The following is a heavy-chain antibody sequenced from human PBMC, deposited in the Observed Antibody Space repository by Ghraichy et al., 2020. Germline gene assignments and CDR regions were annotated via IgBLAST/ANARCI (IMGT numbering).Heavy chain of an antibody. CDR1: EFSFNKFW. CDR2: IKQGGGEK. Sequence: GGSLRLSCVGSEFSFNKFWMSWVRQAPGKGLEWVASIKQGGGEKHYADSLKGRIAISRDNTKNSLFLQLDSLRVDDTAVYYCARARGGWCTTTNCFAEYAEYWGEGTLVTVSS. CDR3: ARARGGWCTTTNCFAEYAEY. D-gene: IGHD1-26*01. J-gene: IGHJ4*02. V-gene: IGHV3-7*01.